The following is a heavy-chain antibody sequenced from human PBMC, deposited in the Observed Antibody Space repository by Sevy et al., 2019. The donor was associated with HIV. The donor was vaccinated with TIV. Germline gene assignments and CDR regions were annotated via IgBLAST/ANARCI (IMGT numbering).Heavy chain of an antibody. CDR1: GFTFSKYS. CDR3: AREGCTKPHDY. V-gene: IGHV3-23*01. Sequence: GGSLRLSCAASGFTFSKYSMSWVRQPPGKGLEWVSTLSFGCGEINYADSVKGRFTISRDNSKSSVCLQINNLGPDDTAVYYCAREGCTKPHDYWGQGTLVTVSS. D-gene: IGHD2-8*01. CDR2: LSFGCGEI. J-gene: IGHJ4*02.